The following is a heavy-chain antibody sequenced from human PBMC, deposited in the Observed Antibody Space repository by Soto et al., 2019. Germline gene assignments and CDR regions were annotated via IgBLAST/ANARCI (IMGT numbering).Heavy chain of an antibody. J-gene: IGHJ6*02. CDR2: IYYSGST. CDR3: ARDMTTVTPYYYYGMDV. CDR1: GGSISSGDYY. V-gene: IGHV4-30-4*01. Sequence: PSETLSLTCTVSGGSISSGDYYWRWIRQPPGKCLEWIGYIYYSGSTYYNPSLKSRVTISVDTSKNQFSLKLSSVTAADTVVYYCARDMTTVTPYYYYGMDVWGQGTTVTVSS. D-gene: IGHD4-4*01.